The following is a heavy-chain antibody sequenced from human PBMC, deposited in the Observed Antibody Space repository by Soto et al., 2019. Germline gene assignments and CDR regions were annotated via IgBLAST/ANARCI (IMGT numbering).Heavy chain of an antibody. CDR2: LKEDGITK. Sequence: EVQLVESGGGLVQPGRSLRLSCAVSGFSFDDYAMHWVRQAPGKGLQWVANLKEDGITKYYVDSVKGRFTISRDNPKNSLYLQMNSLRAEDTAIYYCARVREWGYFDPWGQGTLVTVSS. D-gene: IGHD2-15*01. CDR1: GFSFDDYA. V-gene: IGHV3-7*03. J-gene: IGHJ5*02. CDR3: ARVREWGYFDP.